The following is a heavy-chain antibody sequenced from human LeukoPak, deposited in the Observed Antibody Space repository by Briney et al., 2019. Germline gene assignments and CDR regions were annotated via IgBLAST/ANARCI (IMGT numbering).Heavy chain of an antibody. J-gene: IGHJ4*02. Sequence: ASVKVSCKASGCTFSDYAIHWVRQAPGQGLEWMGWVNPNTGGTSYAQKFQGRVTMTRDMSTSTVYMELSSLRSEDTAVYYCARAVRVVTAKYFDYWGQGTLVTVSS. CDR3: ARAVRVVTAKYFDY. CDR2: VNPNTGGT. V-gene: IGHV1-2*02. D-gene: IGHD2-21*02. CDR1: GCTFSDYA.